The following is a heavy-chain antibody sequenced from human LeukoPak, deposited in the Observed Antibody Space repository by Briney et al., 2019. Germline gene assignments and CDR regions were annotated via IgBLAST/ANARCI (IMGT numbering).Heavy chain of an antibody. D-gene: IGHD3-22*01. V-gene: IGHV4-4*07. CDR3: ARDRVESSGYYYYYGIDV. J-gene: IGHJ6*02. Sequence: SETLSLTCSVSGGSITTYYWSWIRQPAGKGLEWIGRIYTSGSTTYNPSLKSRVTMSLDTSKNQFSLKLSSVTAADTAVYYCARDRVESSGYYYYYGIDVWGQGTTVTVSS. CDR1: GGSITTYY. CDR2: IYTSGST.